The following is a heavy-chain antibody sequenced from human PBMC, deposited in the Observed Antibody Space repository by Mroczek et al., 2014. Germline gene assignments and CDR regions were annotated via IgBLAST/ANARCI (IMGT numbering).Heavy chain of an antibody. CDR3: ARAASVRYFDY. V-gene: IGHV4-61*02. CDR1: GGSISSGSYY. CDR2: IYTSGST. D-gene: IGHD2-2*01. J-gene: IGHJ4*02. Sequence: QVQLQESGPGLVKPSQTLSLTCTVSGGSISSGSYYWSWIRQPAGKGLEWIGRIYTSGSTNYNPSLKSRVTISVDTSKNQFSLKLSSVTAADTAVYYCARAASVRYFDYWGQGTLVTVSS.